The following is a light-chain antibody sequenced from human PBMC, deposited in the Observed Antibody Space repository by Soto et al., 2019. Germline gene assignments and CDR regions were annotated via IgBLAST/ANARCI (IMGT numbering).Light chain of an antibody. Sequence: EIVLAQSPGTLSLSPGQRATLSCRASQSVSRDYVAWYQHKPGQAPRLLIYAASSRPSGIPDRFGGSGSGTDFTLTNSRLEPEDFALYYCQQYGSSPLTFGGGTRVEFK. J-gene: IGKJ4*01. V-gene: IGKV3-20*01. CDR3: QQYGSSPLT. CDR1: QSVSRDY. CDR2: AAS.